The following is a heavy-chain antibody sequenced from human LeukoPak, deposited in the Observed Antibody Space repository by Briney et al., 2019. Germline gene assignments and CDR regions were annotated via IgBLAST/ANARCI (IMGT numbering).Heavy chain of an antibody. D-gene: IGHD2-2*01. J-gene: IGHJ6*03. CDR1: GGSFSGYY. CDR2: INHSGST. Sequence: SETLSLTCAVYGGSFSGYYWSWIRQPPGKGLEWIGEINHSGSTNYNPSLKSRVTISVDTSKNQFSLKLSSVTAADTAVHYCARGAGSMDMDVWGKGTTVTVSS. CDR3: ARGAGSMDMDV. V-gene: IGHV4-34*01.